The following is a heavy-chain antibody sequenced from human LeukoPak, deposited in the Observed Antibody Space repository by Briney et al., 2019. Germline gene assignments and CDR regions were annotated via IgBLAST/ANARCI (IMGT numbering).Heavy chain of an antibody. CDR3: ARGMGYYDSSGYYYYYYGMDV. J-gene: IGHJ6*02. D-gene: IGHD3-22*01. V-gene: IGHV6-1*01. Sequence: SQTLSVICAISGDSVSSNSAAWNWIRQSPSRGLEWLGRTYYRSKWYNDYAVSVKSRITINPDTSKNQFSLQLNSVTPEDTAVYYCARGMGYYDSSGYYYYYYGMDVWGQGTTVTVSS. CDR2: TYYRSKWYN. CDR1: GDSVSSNSAA.